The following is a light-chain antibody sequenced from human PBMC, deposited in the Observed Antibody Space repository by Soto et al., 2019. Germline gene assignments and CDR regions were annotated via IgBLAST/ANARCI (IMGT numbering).Light chain of an antibody. CDR3: QQYNYWPPFT. J-gene: IGKJ2*01. Sequence: EVVMTQSQATVSVSAGETATLSCRASQNINRNLAWYQQKPGQAPRLLIYGASIRATAIPARFSGSGSGTEFTLTISGLQSEDLAFYYCQQYNYWPPFTFGQGTKVDIK. CDR2: GAS. CDR1: QNINRN. V-gene: IGKV3-15*01.